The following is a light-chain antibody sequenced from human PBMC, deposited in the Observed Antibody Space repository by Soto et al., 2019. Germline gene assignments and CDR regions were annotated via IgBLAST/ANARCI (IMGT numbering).Light chain of an antibody. CDR2: DAS. V-gene: IGKV1-5*01. CDR3: QQLKSYPLT. Sequence: DIQMTQSPSILSASVGDRVTITCRSSQAITNWLAWYQQKPGKAPRLLIYDASSLESWVPSRFSGSGSGTEFALTISSLQPEDSATYYCQQLKSYPLTFGGGTKVDIK. CDR1: QAITNW. J-gene: IGKJ4*01.